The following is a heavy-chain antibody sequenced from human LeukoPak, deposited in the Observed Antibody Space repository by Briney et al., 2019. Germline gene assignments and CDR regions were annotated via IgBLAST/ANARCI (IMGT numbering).Heavy chain of an antibody. CDR3: ARLLKLRFLEWFRARHYYYYMDV. J-gene: IGHJ6*03. V-gene: IGHV5-51*01. D-gene: IGHD3-3*01. Sequence: GESLKISCKCSGYSFTSYWIGWVRQMPGKGLEWMGIIDPGDSYTRYSPSFQGQVTISAAKSISTAYLQWSSLKASDTAMYYCARLLKLRFLEWFRARHYYYYMDVWGKGTTVTVSS. CDR2: IDPGDSYT. CDR1: GYSFTSYW.